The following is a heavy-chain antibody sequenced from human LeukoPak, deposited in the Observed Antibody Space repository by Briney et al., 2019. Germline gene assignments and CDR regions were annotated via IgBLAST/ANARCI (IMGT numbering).Heavy chain of an antibody. Sequence: GGSLRLSCAAAGFTFNHYGMHWVRQAPGKGLEWVAVIWSDGTNKYYADSVKGRFPISRDDSEKQVYLQMNSLKPEDTAVYFCARDAQRGFDYSNSLKYWGQGTPVTVST. J-gene: IGHJ4*02. D-gene: IGHD4-11*01. CDR1: GFTFNHYG. CDR2: IWSDGTNK. CDR3: ARDAQRGFDYSNSLKY. V-gene: IGHV3-33*01.